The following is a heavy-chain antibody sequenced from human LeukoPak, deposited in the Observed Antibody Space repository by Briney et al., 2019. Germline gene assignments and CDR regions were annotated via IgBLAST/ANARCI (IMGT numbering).Heavy chain of an antibody. CDR2: IVVGSGNT. Sequence: ASGKVSCKASGFTFTSSAMQWVRQARGQRLEWIGWIVVGSGNTNYAQKFQGRVTMTRDTSTSTVYMELSSLRSEDTAVYYCAREWCGGDCYSNQLNPYYYYYGMDVWGQGTTVTVSS. V-gene: IGHV1-58*02. CDR3: AREWCGGDCYSNQLNPYYYYYGMDV. J-gene: IGHJ6*02. D-gene: IGHD2-21*02. CDR1: GFTFTSSA.